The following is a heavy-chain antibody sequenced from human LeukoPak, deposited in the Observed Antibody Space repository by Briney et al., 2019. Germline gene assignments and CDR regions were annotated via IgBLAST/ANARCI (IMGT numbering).Heavy chain of an antibody. D-gene: IGHD6-19*01. CDR1: GFTFSSYG. J-gene: IGHJ4*02. CDR3: AIGSSSGWYGRLDY. Sequence: PGGSLRLSCAASGFTFSSYGMHWVRQAPGKGLEWVAFIRYDGSNKYYVDSVKGRFTISRDNSKNTLYLQMNSLRAEDTAVYYCAIGSSSGWYGRLDYWGQGTLVTVSS. CDR2: IRYDGSNK. V-gene: IGHV3-30*02.